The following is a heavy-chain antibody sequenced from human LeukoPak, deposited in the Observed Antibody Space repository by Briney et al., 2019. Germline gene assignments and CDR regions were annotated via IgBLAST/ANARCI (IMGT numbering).Heavy chain of an antibody. D-gene: IGHD6-6*01. V-gene: IGHV1-24*01. Sequence: GASVKVSCKVSGYTLTELSMHWVRQAPGKGLEWMGGFDPEDGETIYAQKFQGRVTMTEDTSTDTAYMELSSLRSEDTAVYYCATQQTEYSSSPEQYYYYYYMDVWGKGTTVTVSS. J-gene: IGHJ6*03. CDR2: FDPEDGET. CDR3: ATQQTEYSSSPEQYYYYYYMDV. CDR1: GYTLTELS.